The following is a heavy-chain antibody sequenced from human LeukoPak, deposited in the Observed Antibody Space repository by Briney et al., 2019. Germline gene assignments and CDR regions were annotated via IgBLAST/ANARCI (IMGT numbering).Heavy chain of an antibody. CDR2: INSDESST. J-gene: IGHJ4*02. CDR3: TRDSSLVGIDY. Sequence: QPGGSLRLFRAASGFSFSRSWMHWVRQAPGKGLVCVSRINSDESSTAYADSVKGRFTISRDNAKNTLYLQMNSLRAEDTALYYCTRDSSLVGIDYWGQGTLVTVSS. D-gene: IGHD6-6*01. CDR1: GFSFSRSW. V-gene: IGHV3-74*01.